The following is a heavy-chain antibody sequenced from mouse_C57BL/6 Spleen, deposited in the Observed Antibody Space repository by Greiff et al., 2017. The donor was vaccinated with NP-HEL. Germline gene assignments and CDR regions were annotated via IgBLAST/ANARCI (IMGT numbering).Heavy chain of an antibody. J-gene: IGHJ3*01. V-gene: IGHV5-9-1*02. CDR3: TRENYGSSYGGFAY. CDR2: ISSGGDYI. D-gene: IGHD1-1*01. CDR1: GFTFSSYA. Sequence: EVQLQESGEGLVKPGGSLKLSCAASGFTFSSYAMSWVRQTPEKRLEWVAYISSGGDYIYYADTVKGRFTISRDNARNTLYLQMSSLKSEDTAMYYCTRENYGSSYGGFAYWGQGTLVTVSA.